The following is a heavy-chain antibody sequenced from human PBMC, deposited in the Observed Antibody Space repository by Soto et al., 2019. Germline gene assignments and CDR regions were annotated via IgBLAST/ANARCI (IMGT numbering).Heavy chain of an antibody. CDR3: VRDRYSSSGWFDP. J-gene: IGHJ5*02. CDR1: GDSVSSYSAA. V-gene: IGHV6-1*01. CDR2: TYYRSRFFS. D-gene: IGHD3-10*01. Sequence: PSQTLSLTCAISGDSVSSYSAAWNWFRQSPSGGLEWLGRTYYRSRFFSDYAESVKSRIIINPDTSKNQFSLQLKSVTPEDTAVYYCVRDRYSSSGWFDPWGQGTPVTVSS.